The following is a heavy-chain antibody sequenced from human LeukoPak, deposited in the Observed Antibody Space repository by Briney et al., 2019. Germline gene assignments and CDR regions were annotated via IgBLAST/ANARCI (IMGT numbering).Heavy chain of an antibody. J-gene: IGHJ4*02. CDR1: GGSISDYY. Sequence: SETLSLTCTVSGGSISDYYWSWIRQPPGKGLEWIGFIFYSGSTNHNPSLKSRLTISLDTSKNQFSLRLTSVAAADTAVYYCARGVDGYSFDYWGRGTLVTVSS. CDR3: ARGVDGYSFDY. CDR2: IFYSGST. V-gene: IGHV4-59*01. D-gene: IGHD5-24*01.